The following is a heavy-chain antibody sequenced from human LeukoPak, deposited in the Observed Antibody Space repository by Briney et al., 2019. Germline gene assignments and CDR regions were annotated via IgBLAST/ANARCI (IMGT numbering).Heavy chain of an antibody. J-gene: IGHJ4*02. CDR1: GFTFSSYS. V-gene: IGHV3-21*01. D-gene: IGHD3-3*01. Sequence: GGSLRLSCAASGFTFSSYSMNWVRQAPGKGLEWVSSISSSSSYIYYADSVKGRFTISRDNAKNSLYLQMNSLRAEDTAVYYCARDRGGADDFWSGYYTGYFDYWGRGTLVTVSS. CDR3: ARDRGGADDFWSGYYTGYFDY. CDR2: ISSSSSYI.